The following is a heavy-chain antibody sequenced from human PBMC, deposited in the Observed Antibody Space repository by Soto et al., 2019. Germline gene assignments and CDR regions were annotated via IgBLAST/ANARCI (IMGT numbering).Heavy chain of an antibody. CDR2: ISAYNGNT. J-gene: IGHJ4*02. V-gene: IGHV1-18*04. CDR1: GYTFTSYG. Sequence: ASVKVSFKASGYTFTSYGISWLRQAPGQGLEWMGWISAYNGNTNYAQELQGRVTMTTDTSTSTAYMELRSLRSDDTAVYYCAARHFRSGPRTDTRLDYWGQGTLVTVS. D-gene: IGHD3-3*02. CDR3: AARHFRSGPRTDTRLDY.